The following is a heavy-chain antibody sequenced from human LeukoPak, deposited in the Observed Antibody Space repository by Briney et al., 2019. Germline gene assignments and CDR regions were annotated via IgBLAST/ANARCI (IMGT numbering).Heavy chain of an antibody. CDR1: GFTFSSYG. CDR3: AKDRGGSSEYYYYGMDV. D-gene: IGHD2-15*01. Sequence: PGGSLRLSCAASGFTFSSYGMHWVRQAPGKGLEWVAVISYDGSNKYYADSVKGRFTISRDNSKNTLYLQMNSLRAEDTAVYYCAKDRGGSSEYYYYGMDVWGQGTTVTVSS. J-gene: IGHJ6*02. CDR2: ISYDGSNK. V-gene: IGHV3-30*18.